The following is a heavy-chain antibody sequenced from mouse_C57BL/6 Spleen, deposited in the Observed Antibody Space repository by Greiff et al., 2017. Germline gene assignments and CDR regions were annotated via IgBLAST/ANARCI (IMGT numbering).Heavy chain of an antibody. V-gene: IGHV3-6*01. CDR3: ARVTTVVASKYFDV. CDR1: GYSITSGYY. CDR2: IRYDGSN. J-gene: IGHJ1*03. Sequence: VQLQQSGPGLVKPSQSLSLTCSVTGYSITSGYYWNWIRQFPGNKLEWMGFIRYDGSNNYNPSLKNQISITLDTSKNQFCLKLNSVTTEDTATDYYARVTTVVASKYFDVWGTGTTVTVSS. D-gene: IGHD1-1*01.